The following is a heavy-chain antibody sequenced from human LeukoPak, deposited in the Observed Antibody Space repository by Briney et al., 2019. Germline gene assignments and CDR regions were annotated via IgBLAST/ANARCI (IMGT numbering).Heavy chain of an antibody. Sequence: GGSLRLSCAASGFTFSSYAMSWVRQAPGKGLEWVSSNSSSSSHIYYADSVKGRFTISRDNAKNSLYLQMNSLRVEDTAVYYCARDRGWGKGDSEWELPNHFDYWGQGTLVTVSS. CDR1: GFTFSSYA. CDR2: NSSSSSHI. V-gene: IGHV3-21*01. D-gene: IGHD1-26*01. J-gene: IGHJ4*02. CDR3: ARDRGWGKGDSEWELPNHFDY.